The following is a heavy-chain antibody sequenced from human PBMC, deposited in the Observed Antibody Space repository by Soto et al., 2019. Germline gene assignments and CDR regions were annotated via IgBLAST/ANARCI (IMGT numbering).Heavy chain of an antibody. CDR3: ASDVRGVVYYYGMDV. CDR1: GYTFTGYY. CDR2: INPNSGGT. Sequence: SVKVSCKASGYTFTGYYMHWVRQAPGQGLEWMGWINPNSGGTNYAQKFQGRVTITADESTSTAYMELSSLRSEDTAVYYCASDVRGVVYYYGMDVWGQGTTVTVSS. J-gene: IGHJ6*02. V-gene: IGHV1-2*02. D-gene: IGHD3-10*01.